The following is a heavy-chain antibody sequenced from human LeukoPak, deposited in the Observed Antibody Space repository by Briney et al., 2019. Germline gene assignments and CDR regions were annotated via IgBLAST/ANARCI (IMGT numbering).Heavy chain of an antibody. CDR2: ISSSSSYI. V-gene: IGHV3-21*01. CDR1: GFTFSSYS. D-gene: IGHD3-10*01. Sequence: GGSLRLSCAASGFTFSSYSMNWVRQAPGKGLEWVSSISSSSSYIYYADSVKGRFTISRDNAKNSLYLQMNSLRAEDTAVYYCATSSNYYGSGSCVDCWGQGTLVTVSS. J-gene: IGHJ4*02. CDR3: ATSSNYYGSGSCVDC.